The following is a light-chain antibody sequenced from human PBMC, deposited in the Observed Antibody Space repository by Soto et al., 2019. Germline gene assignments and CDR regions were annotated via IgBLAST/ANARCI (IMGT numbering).Light chain of an antibody. V-gene: IGKV3-20*01. Sequence: MPQSPVTLSVSPVSITSVFSLASQSVTNKLAWYQQRPGQAPRLLIYGASSRATGIPDRFSGSGSGTDFTLTISRLEPEDFAVYYCQQYGSSPLTFGRGTKVDIK. CDR1: QSVTNK. CDR3: QQYGSSPLT. J-gene: IGKJ4*01. CDR2: GAS.